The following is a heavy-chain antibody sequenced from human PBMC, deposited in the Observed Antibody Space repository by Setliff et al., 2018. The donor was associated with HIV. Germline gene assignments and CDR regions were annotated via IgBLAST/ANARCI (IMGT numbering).Heavy chain of an antibody. D-gene: IGHD5-12*01. V-gene: IGHV4-4*02. CDR1: GGSISSRNW. J-gene: IGHJ6*03. CDR3: ARVGEGYSGDMDI. CDR2: IYHSGST. Sequence: SETLSLTCAVSGGSISSRNWWSWVRQPPGKGLEWIGEIYHSGSTNYNPSLKSRVTISVDKSKNQFSLKLISVTAADTAVYYCARVGEGYSGDMDIWGKGTTVTVSS.